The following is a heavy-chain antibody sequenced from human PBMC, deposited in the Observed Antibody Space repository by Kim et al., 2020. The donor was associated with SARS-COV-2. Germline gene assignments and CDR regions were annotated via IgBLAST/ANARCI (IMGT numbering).Heavy chain of an antibody. V-gene: IGHV4-34*01. J-gene: IGHJ4*02. D-gene: IGHD3-22*01. CDR3: ARGFYYDSSGYPHFDY. Sequence: SLKSRVTISVDTSKNQFSLKLSSVTAADTAVYYCARGFYYDSSGYPHFDYWGQGTLVTVSS.